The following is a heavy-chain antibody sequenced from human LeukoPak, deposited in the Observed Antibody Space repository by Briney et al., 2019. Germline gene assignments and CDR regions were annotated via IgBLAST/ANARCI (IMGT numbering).Heavy chain of an antibody. CDR1: GGSISSYY. V-gene: IGHV4-59*01. J-gene: IGHJ6*03. Sequence: PSETLSLTCTVSGGSISSYYWSWIRQPPGKGLEWIGYIYYSGSTNYNPSLKSRVTISVDTSKNQFSLKLSSVTAAAPAVSYCATTSPGYYYYYMDVWGKGTTVTVSS. CDR3: ATTSPGYYYYYMDV. CDR2: IYYSGST.